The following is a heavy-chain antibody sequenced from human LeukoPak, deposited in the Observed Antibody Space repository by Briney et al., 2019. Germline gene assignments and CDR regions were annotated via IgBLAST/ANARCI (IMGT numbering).Heavy chain of an antibody. D-gene: IGHD2-21*02. V-gene: IGHV4-59*01. CDR2: IYYSGST. CDR1: GGSISSYY. J-gene: IGHJ6*02. Sequence: SGTLSLTCAVSGGSISSYYWSWIRQPPGKGLEWIGYIYYSGSTNYNPSLKSRVTISVDTSKNQFSLKLSSVTAADTAVYYCARGDYDHYYGMDVWGQGTTVTVSS. CDR3: ARGDYDHYYGMDV.